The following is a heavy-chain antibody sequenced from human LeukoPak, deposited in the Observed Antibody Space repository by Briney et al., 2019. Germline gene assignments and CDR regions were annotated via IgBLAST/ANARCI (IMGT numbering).Heavy chain of an antibody. J-gene: IGHJ4*02. Sequence: PSETLSLTCTVSGGSISSGGYCWSWIRQHPGKGLEWIGYIYYSGSTYYNPSLKSRVTISVDTSKNQFSLKLSSVTAADTAVYYCARDRRGVNDYWGQGTLVTVSS. CDR1: GGSISSGGYC. V-gene: IGHV4-31*03. CDR2: IYYSGST. D-gene: IGHD3-10*01. CDR3: ARDRRGVNDY.